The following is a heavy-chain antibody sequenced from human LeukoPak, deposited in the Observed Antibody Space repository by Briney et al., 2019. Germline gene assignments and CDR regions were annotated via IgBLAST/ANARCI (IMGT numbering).Heavy chain of an antibody. J-gene: IGHJ3*02. CDR2: IYYSGST. Sequence: SETLSLTCTVSGGSISSYYWSWIRQPPGKGLEWIGYIYYSGSTKYEPSLKSRVTISVDTSKNQFSLKLSSVTAADTAVYYCARGRFLDAFDIWGQGTMVTASS. CDR1: GGSISSYY. D-gene: IGHD3-3*01. V-gene: IGHV4-59*01. CDR3: ARGRFLDAFDI.